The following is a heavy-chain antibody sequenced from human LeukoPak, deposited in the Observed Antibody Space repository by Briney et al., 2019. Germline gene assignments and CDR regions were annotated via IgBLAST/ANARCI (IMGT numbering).Heavy chain of an antibody. CDR2: ISSSGSTI. V-gene: IGHV3-48*03. Sequence: GGSLRLSCAASGFTFSSYEMNWVRQAPGKGLEWVSYISSSGSTIYYADSVKGRFTISRDNSKNTLHLQMGSLRAEDMAVYYCARESYCGGDCLTYYMDVWGKGTTVTVSS. D-gene: IGHD2-21*02. CDR1: GFTFSSYE. J-gene: IGHJ6*03. CDR3: ARESYCGGDCLTYYMDV.